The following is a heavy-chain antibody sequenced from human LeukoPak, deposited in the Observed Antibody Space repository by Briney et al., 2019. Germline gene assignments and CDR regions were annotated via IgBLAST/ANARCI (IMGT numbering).Heavy chain of an antibody. D-gene: IGHD3-16*01. Sequence: ASVKVSCKASGYTFIRYAINWLRQVPGLGLEWMGWINMYTANPAYAQGFTERFVFSLDTSVSTAYLEISNLKAEDTAVYYCARHDNDDDFDYWGQGTLVTVSS. J-gene: IGHJ4*02. V-gene: IGHV7-4-1*02. CDR2: INMYTANP. CDR1: GYTFIRYA. CDR3: ARHDNDDDFDY.